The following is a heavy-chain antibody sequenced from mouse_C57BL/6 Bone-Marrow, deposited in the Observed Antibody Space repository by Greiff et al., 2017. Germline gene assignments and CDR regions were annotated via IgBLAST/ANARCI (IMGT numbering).Heavy chain of an antibody. CDR3: VRDSGYYSYYDMDY. J-gene: IGHJ4*01. CDR2: IRSKSSNFAS. D-gene: IGHD2-3*01. Sequence: GGGLVQPKGSLKLSCAASGFTFNTYAMHWFRQAPGKGLDWVARIRSKSSNFASYYADSVKARFTISRDNSQSMLYLQMNILKTEDTAMYNGVRDSGYYSYYDMDYWGQGTSVTVSS. V-gene: IGHV10-3*01. CDR1: GFTFNTYA.